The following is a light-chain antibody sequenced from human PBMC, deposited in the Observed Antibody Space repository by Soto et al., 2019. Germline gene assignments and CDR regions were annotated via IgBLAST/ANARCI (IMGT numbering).Light chain of an antibody. CDR1: SSDVGGFNF. CDR3: SSYATSSTLVV. CDR2: EVS. V-gene: IGLV2-14*01. J-gene: IGLJ2*01. Sequence: QSVLTQPASVSGSLGQSITISCTGTSSDVGGFNFVSWYQHHPGKAPKLMIYEVSDRPSGVSIRFSGSKSGNTASLTISGLQAEDEADYYCSSYATSSTLVVFGGGTKLTVL.